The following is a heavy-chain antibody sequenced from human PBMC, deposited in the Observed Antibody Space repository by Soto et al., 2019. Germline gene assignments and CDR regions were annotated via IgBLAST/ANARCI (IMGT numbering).Heavy chain of an antibody. CDR2: IYWDDDK. CDR3: AHLDDYGDHNYGMDV. J-gene: IGHJ6*02. D-gene: IGHD4-17*01. CDR1: GFSLSTSGVG. Sequence: QITLKESGPTLVKPTQTLTLTCTFSGFSLSTSGVGVGWIRQPPGKALEWLALIYWDDDKRYSPSLKSRPTINKDTSKNQVVLTMTNMDPVDTATYYCAHLDDYGDHNYGMDVWGQGTTVTVSS. V-gene: IGHV2-5*02.